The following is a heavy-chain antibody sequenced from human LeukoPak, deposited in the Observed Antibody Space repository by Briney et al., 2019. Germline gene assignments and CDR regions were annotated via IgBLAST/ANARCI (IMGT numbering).Heavy chain of an antibody. CDR2: IHYDGRKK. V-gene: IGHV3-30*02. CDR1: GFTFSTYG. D-gene: IGHD3-22*01. J-gene: IGHJ4*02. CDR3: AKASAMIVVVSKHFDY. Sequence: PGGSLRLSCAASGFTFSTYGMHWVRQAPGKGLEWVAFIHYDGRKKYYADSMKGRFTISRDNSKNTLYLQMNSLRAEDTAVYYCAKASAMIVVVSKHFDYWGQGTLVTVSS.